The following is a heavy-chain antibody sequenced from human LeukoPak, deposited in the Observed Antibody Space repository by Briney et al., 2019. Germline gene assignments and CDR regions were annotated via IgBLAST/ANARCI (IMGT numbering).Heavy chain of an antibody. CDR1: GYTFTGYY. CDR3: ARASDEIWFGELFAMSLLY. Sequence: ASVKVSCKASGYTFTGYYMHWARQAPGQGLEWMGWINPNSGGTNYAQRFQGRVTMTRDTSISTAYMELSRLRSDDTAVYYCARASDEIWFGELFAMSLLYWGQGTLVTVSS. V-gene: IGHV1-2*02. CDR2: INPNSGGT. D-gene: IGHD3-10*01. J-gene: IGHJ4*02.